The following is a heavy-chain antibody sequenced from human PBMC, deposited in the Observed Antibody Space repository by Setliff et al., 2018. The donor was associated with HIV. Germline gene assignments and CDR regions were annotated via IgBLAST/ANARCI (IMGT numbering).Heavy chain of an antibody. J-gene: IGHJ4*02. Sequence: GGSLRLSCAASGFTFSYYSMTWVRQAPGKGLEWVSSIITSSKDGSTYYADSVRGRFTISRDNSKNTLYLQMNSLRAEDTAVYYCAKSSWWEPRAYWGQGTLVTVSS. CDR2: IITSSKDGST. D-gene: IGHD2-15*01. CDR3: AKSSWWEPRAY. CDR1: GFTFSYYS. V-gene: IGHV3-23*05.